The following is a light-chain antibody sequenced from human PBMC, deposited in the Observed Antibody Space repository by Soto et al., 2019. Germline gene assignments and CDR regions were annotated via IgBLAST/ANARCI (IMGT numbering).Light chain of an antibody. CDR2: GNN. CDR3: QSYDSSLTLYV. J-gene: IGLJ1*01. CDR1: SSNIGSAYD. V-gene: IGLV1-40*01. Sequence: SSQTRPHSVSGAPGQRITISWTGSSSNIGSAYDGHWTQQLPGTAPKLLIYGNNNRPSGVPGRFSGSKSGTSASLAITGLQAEDEADYYCQSYDSSLTLYVFGTGTKVTVL.